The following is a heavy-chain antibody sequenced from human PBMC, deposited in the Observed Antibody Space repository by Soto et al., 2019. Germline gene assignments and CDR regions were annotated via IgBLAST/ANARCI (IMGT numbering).Heavy chain of an antibody. V-gene: IGHV3-33*01. CDR1: GFTFSNYG. J-gene: IGHJ3*02. CDR2: IWYDGGNK. CDR3: ARASSVGEAFDI. Sequence: QVHLVESGGGVVQPGRSLRLSCAASGFTFSNYGMHWVRQAPGKGLEWVAVIWYDGGNKFYADSVTGRFTISRDNSKKTLYLQMNSLRADDTAVYYCARASSVGEAFDIWGQGTMVTVSS. D-gene: IGHD3-16*01.